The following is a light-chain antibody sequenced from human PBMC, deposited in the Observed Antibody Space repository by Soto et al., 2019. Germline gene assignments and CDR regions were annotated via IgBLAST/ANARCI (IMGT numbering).Light chain of an antibody. V-gene: IGLV1-40*01. CDR3: QSYDSSLSAL. Sequence: QLVLTQPPSVSGAPGQRVTISCTGSSSNIGAGYDVHWYQQLPGTAPKLLIYGNSNRPSGVPDRFSGSKSGTSASLAITRLQAEDEADYYCQSYDSSLSALFGGGTKLTVL. CDR1: SSNIGAGYD. J-gene: IGLJ3*02. CDR2: GNS.